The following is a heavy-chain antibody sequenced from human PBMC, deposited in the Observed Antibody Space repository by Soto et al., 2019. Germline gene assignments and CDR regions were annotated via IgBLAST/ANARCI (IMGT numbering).Heavy chain of an antibody. CDR2: IYYSGST. CDR3: ARESKVVVVPAATRWAFDI. V-gene: IGHV4-59*01. J-gene: IGHJ3*02. Sequence: SETLSLTCTVSGGSISSYYWSWIRQPPGKGLEWIGYIYYSGSTNYNPSLKSPVTISVDTSKNQFSLKLSSVTAADTAVYYCARESKVVVVPAATRWAFDIWGQGTMVTVSS. CDR1: GGSISSYY. D-gene: IGHD2-2*01.